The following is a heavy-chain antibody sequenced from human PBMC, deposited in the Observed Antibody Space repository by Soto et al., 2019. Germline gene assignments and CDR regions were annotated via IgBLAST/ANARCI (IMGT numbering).Heavy chain of an antibody. J-gene: IGHJ4*02. CDR2: IFYSGST. D-gene: IGHD3-3*01. V-gene: IGHV4-39*06. CDR3: ARAHYDFWSGYYHFDY. Sequence: SETLSLTCAVSGGSISSSSYYWGWIRQPPGKGLEWIGTIFYSGSTYYNPSLKSRVTISVDTSKSQVVLTMTNMDPVDTATYYCARAHYDFWSGYYHFDYWGQGTLVTVSS. CDR1: GGSISSSSYY.